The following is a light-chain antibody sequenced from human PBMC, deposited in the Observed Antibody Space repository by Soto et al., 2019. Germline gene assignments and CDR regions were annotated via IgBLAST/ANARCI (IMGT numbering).Light chain of an antibody. Sequence: EVVLTQSPATLSVSPGERATLSCRAGQSVNNKLARYQQTPGQPPRLLIYDASTRATGVPGRFSGSGSGTEFTLPISSLQSEDFAVYYCQQYNHWPTFGQGTKLEIK. J-gene: IGKJ2*01. V-gene: IGKV3-15*01. CDR3: QQYNHWPT. CDR2: DAS. CDR1: QSVNNK.